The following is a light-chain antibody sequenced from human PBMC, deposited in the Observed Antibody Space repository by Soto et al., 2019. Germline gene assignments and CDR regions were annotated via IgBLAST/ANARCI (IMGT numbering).Light chain of an antibody. CDR1: SSDVGGYHY. CDR2: DVN. J-gene: IGLJ2*01. Sequence: QSVLTQPRSVSGSPGQSVTLSCTGTSSDVGGYHYVSWYQHHPGKAPKIIIFDVNKQPSGVPDRFSGSKSGNTASLTISGLQTEDEADYYCCSYAGSDTLVFGGGTKVTVL. CDR3: CSYAGSDTLV. V-gene: IGLV2-11*01.